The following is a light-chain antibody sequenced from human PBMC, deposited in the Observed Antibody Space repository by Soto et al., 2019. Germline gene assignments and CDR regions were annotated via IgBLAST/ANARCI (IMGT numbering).Light chain of an antibody. J-gene: IGLJ2*01. CDR3: GTLDNSLSAGV. Sequence: QAVLTQPPSVSAAPGQKVTISCSGSSSNIGNNYLSWYQQLPGTAPKLLIYENNRRPSGIPDRFSGSKSGTSATLGITGLQTGDEADYYCGTLDNSLSAGVFGGGTQLTVL. V-gene: IGLV1-51*02. CDR2: ENN. CDR1: SSNIGNNY.